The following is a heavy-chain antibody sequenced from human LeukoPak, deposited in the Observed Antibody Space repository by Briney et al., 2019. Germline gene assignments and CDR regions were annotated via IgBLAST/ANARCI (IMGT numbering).Heavy chain of an antibody. CDR2: INPSGGST. CDR1: GYTFTSYY. CDR3: ARDGKRDAFGI. J-gene: IGHJ3*02. V-gene: IGHV1-46*01. Sequence: ASVKVSCKASGYTFTSYYMHWVRQAPGQGLEWMGIINPSGGSTSYAQKFQGRVTMTRDTSTSTVYMELSSLGSEDTAVYYCARDGKRDAFGIWGQGTMVTVSS.